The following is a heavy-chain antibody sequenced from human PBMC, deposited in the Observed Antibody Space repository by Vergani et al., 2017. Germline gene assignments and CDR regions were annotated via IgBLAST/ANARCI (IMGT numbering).Heavy chain of an antibody. D-gene: IGHD6-13*01. CDR1: GFTFDDYA. Sequence: EVQLVESGGGLVQPGGSLRLSCAASGFTFDDYAMHWVRQAPGKGLEWVFLISGDGGSTYYADSVKGRFTISRDNSKTSLYLQRNSLRTEDTALYYCAKEGAAGTYYGMDVWGQGTTVTVSS. CDR2: ISGDGGST. CDR3: AKEGAAGTYYGMDV. V-gene: IGHV3-43*02. J-gene: IGHJ6*02.